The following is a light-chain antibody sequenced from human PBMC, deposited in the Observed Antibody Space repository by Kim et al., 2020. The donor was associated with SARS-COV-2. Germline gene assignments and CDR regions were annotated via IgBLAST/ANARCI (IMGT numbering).Light chain of an antibody. CDR3: QSYDVSLSGFVI. CDR1: SSNIGAGFN. J-gene: IGLJ2*01. V-gene: IGLV1-40*01. CDR2: DND. Sequence: QSVLTQPPSVSGAAGQRVTISCTGSSSNIGAGFNVHWYQQLSGTAPKLLISDNDNRPPGVPDRFSTSKSGTSASLAITGLQAEDEADYYCQSYDVSLSGFVIFGGGTQLTVL.